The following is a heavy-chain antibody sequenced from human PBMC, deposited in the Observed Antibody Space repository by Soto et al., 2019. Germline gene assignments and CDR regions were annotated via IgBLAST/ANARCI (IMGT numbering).Heavy chain of an antibody. CDR3: AKDGYDFWSGYTAYYMDV. V-gene: IGHV3-23*01. Sequence: GGSLRLSCAASGFTFSSYAMSWVRQAPGKGLEWVSAISGSGGSTYYADSVKGRFTISRDNSKNTLYLQMNSLRAEDTAVYYCAKDGYDFWSGYTAYYMDVWGKGTTVTVSS. CDR1: GFTFSSYA. CDR2: ISGSGGST. D-gene: IGHD3-3*01. J-gene: IGHJ6*03.